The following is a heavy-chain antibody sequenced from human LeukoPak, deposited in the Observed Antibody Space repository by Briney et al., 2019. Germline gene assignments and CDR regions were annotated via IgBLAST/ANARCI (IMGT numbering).Heavy chain of an antibody. D-gene: IGHD6-13*01. J-gene: IGHJ4*02. Sequence: ASVKVSCKAAGYSFTTFHINWVRQAPGQGPEWMGWVNPDTGNTGFAQKFQGRVTITQNSSVTTVYMELSSLTSDDTAVYYCARDSGYSSSWCDYWGQGTLVTVSS. V-gene: IGHV1-8*03. CDR2: VNPDTGNT. CDR1: GYSFTTFH. CDR3: ARDSGYSSSWCDY.